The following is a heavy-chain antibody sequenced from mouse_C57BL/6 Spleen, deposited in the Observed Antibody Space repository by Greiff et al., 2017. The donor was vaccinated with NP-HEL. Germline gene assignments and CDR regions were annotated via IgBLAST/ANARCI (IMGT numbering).Heavy chain of an antibody. CDR1: GFSLTSYG. CDR2: IWSGGST. V-gene: IGHV2-2*01. Sequence: VQGVESGPGLVQPSQSLSITCTVSGFSLTSYGVHWVRQSPGKGLEWLGVIWSGGSTDYNAAFISRLSISKDNSKSQVFFKMNSLQADDTAIYYCARNADWLHDYFDYWGQGTTLTVSS. D-gene: IGHD2-2*01. J-gene: IGHJ2*01. CDR3: ARNADWLHDYFDY.